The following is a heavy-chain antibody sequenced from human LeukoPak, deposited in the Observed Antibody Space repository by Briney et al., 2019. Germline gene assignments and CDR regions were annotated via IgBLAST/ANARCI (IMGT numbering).Heavy chain of an antibody. CDR1: GYTFTSYG. D-gene: IGHD3-22*01. J-gene: IGHJ5*02. CDR3: ARDPGGYRFDP. V-gene: IGHV1-18*01. Sequence: ASVKVSCKASGYTFTSYGISWVRQAPGQGLEWMGWISAYNGNTNYAQKFQGRVTITADKSTSTAYMELSSLRSEDTAVYYCARDPGGYRFDPWGQGALVTVSS. CDR2: ISAYNGNT.